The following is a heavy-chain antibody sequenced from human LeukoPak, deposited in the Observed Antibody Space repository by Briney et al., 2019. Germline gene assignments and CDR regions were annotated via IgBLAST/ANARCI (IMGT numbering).Heavy chain of an antibody. CDR1: GGSISSYY. CDR2: IYYSGST. D-gene: IGHD5-18*01. Sequence: SETLSLTCTVSGGSISSYYWSWIRQPPGKGLEWIGYIYYSGSTNYNPSLKSRVTVSVDTSKNQFSLKLSSVTAADTAVYYCARAKVIGHSYGYCMGTGCQYYFDYWGQGTLVTVSS. CDR3: ARAKVIGHSYGYCMGTGCQYYFDY. V-gene: IGHV4-59*01. J-gene: IGHJ4*02.